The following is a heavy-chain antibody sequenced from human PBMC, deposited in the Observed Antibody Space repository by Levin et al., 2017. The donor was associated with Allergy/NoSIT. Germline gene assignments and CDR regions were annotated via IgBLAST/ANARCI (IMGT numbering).Heavy chain of an antibody. Sequence: SETLSLTCAVSGGSISSSNWWSWVRQPPGKGLEWIGEIYHSGSTNYNPSLKSRVTISVDKSKNQFSLELSYVTAADTDGYYCARVGRCNPRYDYGAGSYYKRFYFDYWGQGTLVTVAS. CDR3: ARVGRCNPRYDYGAGSYYKRFYFDY. CDR1: GGSISSSNW. CDR2: IYHSGST. V-gene: IGHV4-4*02. J-gene: IGHJ4*02. D-gene: IGHD3-10*01.